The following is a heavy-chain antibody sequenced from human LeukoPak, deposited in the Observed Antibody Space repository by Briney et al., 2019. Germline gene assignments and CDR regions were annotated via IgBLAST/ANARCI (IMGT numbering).Heavy chain of an antibody. Sequence: ASVKVSCKASGYTFTCHYMHWVRQAPGQGLEWMGWINPNSGGTKYAQKFQDRVTMTRDTSISTAYMELSRLRSDDTAVYFCARVDYCSKGVCVNFDYWGQGTLVTVSS. D-gene: IGHD2-8*01. CDR1: GYTFTCHY. J-gene: IGHJ4*02. CDR2: INPNSGGT. V-gene: IGHV1-2*02. CDR3: ARVDYCSKGVCVNFDY.